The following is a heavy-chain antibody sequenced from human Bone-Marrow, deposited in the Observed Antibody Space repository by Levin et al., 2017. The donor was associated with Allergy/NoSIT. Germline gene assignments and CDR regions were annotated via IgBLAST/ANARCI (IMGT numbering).Heavy chain of an antibody. J-gene: IGHJ4*02. V-gene: IGHV3-33*01. Sequence: SCAASGFTFSSYGMHWVRQAPGKGLEWVALIWYDGSDKYYADSVKGRFTISRDKYKNTVYLQMSSLRVEDTAVYYCARGSSGSESYPEYWGQGTLVTVSS. CDR3: ARGSSGSESYPEY. CDR2: IWYDGSDK. D-gene: IGHD3-10*01. CDR1: GFTFSSYG.